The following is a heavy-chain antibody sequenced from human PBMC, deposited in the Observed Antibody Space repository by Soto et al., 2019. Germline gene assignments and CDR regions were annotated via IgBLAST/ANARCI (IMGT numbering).Heavy chain of an antibody. J-gene: IGHJ6*02. D-gene: IGHD3-22*01. CDR1: GFTFSSYA. V-gene: IGHV3-30-3*01. Sequence: QVQLVESGGGVVQPGRSLRLSCAASGFTFSSYAMHWVRQAPGKGLEWEAVISYDGSNKYYADSVKGRFSISRDNSKNTLYLQMNSLRAEDAAVYYCARDPTTMIVEPPSGYYYGMDVWGQGTTVTVSS. CDR3: ARDPTTMIVEPPSGYYYGMDV. CDR2: ISYDGSNK.